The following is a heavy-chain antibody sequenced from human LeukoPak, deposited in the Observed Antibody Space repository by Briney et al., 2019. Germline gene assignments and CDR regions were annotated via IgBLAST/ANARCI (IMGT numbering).Heavy chain of an antibody. D-gene: IGHD3-22*01. CDR3: ASTYYDSSGSLYYFDY. J-gene: IGHJ4*02. CDR2: INHSGST. Sequence: SETLSLTCAVYGGSFSGYYWSWIRQPPGKGLEWIGEINHSGSTNYNPSLKSRVTISVDTSKDQFSLKLSSVTAADTAVYYCASTYYDSSGSLYYFDYWGQGTLVTVSS. CDR1: GGSFSGYY. V-gene: IGHV4-34*01.